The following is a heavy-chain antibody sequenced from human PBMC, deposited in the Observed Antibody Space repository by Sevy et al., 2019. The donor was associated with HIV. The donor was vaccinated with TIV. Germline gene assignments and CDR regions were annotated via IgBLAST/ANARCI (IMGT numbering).Heavy chain of an antibody. CDR1: GFTFSNVW. Sequence: GGSLRLSCPASGFTFSNVWMSWVRQAPGKGLEWVGRIKGKSDGGTTDYAAPVKGRFTISSDDSKNTRYLQMTSLKTADSAVYYCTIDPVHFLWGQGTLVTVSS. CDR3: TIDPVHFL. D-gene: IGHD6-6*01. V-gene: IGHV3-15*01. J-gene: IGHJ4*02. CDR2: IKGKSDGGTT.